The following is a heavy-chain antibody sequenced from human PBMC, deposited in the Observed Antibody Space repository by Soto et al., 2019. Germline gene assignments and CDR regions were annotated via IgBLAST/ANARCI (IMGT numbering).Heavy chain of an antibody. CDR3: ARDGGAY. J-gene: IGHJ4*02. Sequence: QVQLVESGGGVVQPGRSLRLSCAASGFTFSSYAMHWVRRAPGKGLEWMAVMSYVGSNKYYADSVKGRFTIPRDNSKNKLYLQMNSLRPEDTALYFCARDGGAYWGQGTLVIVSS. V-gene: IGHV3-30-3*01. CDR1: GFTFSSYA. CDR2: MSYVGSNK. D-gene: IGHD3-16*01.